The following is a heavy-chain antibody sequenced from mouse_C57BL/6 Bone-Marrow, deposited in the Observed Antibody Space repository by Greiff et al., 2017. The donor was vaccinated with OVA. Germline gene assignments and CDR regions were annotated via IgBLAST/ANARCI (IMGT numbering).Heavy chain of an antibody. CDR1: GYTFTSYW. Sequence: LQQPGAELVKPGASVKLSCKASGYTFTSYWMQWVKQRPGQGLEWIGEIDPSDSYTNYNQKFKGKATLTVDTSSSTAYMQLSSLTSEDSAVYYCARERDYDGFDYWGQGTTLTVSS. D-gene: IGHD2-4*01. CDR2: IDPSDSYT. CDR3: ARERDYDGFDY. V-gene: IGHV1-50*01. J-gene: IGHJ2*01.